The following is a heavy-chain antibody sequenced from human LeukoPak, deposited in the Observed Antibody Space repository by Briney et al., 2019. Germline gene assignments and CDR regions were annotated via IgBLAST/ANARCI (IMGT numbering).Heavy chain of an antibody. V-gene: IGHV1-2*06. CDR1: GYTSTGYY. Sequence: ASVKVSCKASGYTSTGYYMHWVRQAPGQGLEWMGRINPNSGGTNYAQKFQGRVTMTRDTSISTAYMELSRLRSDDTAVYYCARDSVRDGFAAADYWGQGTLVTVSS. CDR3: ARDSVRDGFAAADY. D-gene: IGHD5-24*01. J-gene: IGHJ4*02. CDR2: INPNSGGT.